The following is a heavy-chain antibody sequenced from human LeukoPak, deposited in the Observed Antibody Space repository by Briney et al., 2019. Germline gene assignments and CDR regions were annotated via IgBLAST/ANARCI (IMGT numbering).Heavy chain of an antibody. CDR1: GYNFTGYY. D-gene: IGHD2-2*01. CDR2: INPNSGGT. Sequence: GASVKVSCKASGYNFTGYYMHWVRQAPGQGLEWMGWINPNSGGTNYVQKFQGRVTMTRDTSISTAYMELSRLRSDDTAVYYCARGRDKTTSPAIDYWGQGTLVTVSS. CDR3: ARGRDKTTSPAIDY. J-gene: IGHJ4*02. V-gene: IGHV1-2*02.